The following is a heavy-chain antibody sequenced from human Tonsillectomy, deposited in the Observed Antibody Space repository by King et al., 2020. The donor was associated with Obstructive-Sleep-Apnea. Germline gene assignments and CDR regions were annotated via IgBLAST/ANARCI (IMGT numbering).Heavy chain of an antibody. D-gene: IGHD2-2*03. V-gene: IGHV1-69*01. Sequence: VQLVQSGAEVKKPGSSVKVSCKASGGTFSSYAISWVRQAPGQGLEWMGGIIPIFGTANYAQKFQGRVTITADESTSTAYMELSSLRSEDTAVYYCARDPGGYCSSTSCYADAFDIWGQGTMVTVSS. CDR2: IIPIFGTA. CDR1: GGTFSSYA. CDR3: ARDPGGYCSSTSCYADAFDI. J-gene: IGHJ3*02.